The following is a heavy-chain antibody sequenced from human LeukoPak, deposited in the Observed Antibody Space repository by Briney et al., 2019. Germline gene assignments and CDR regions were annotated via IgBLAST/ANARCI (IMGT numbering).Heavy chain of an antibody. CDR1: GDSISSSTYY. Sequence: KASETLSLTCSVSGDSISSSTYYWGWIRQPPGKGLEWIGSLYYSGSTYYNPSLKSRVTISVDTSKNQFSLRLSSVTAADTAVYYCAREPRGGGYSFDYWGQGTLVTVSS. J-gene: IGHJ4*02. CDR3: AREPRGGGYSFDY. V-gene: IGHV4-39*07. CDR2: LYYSGST. D-gene: IGHD5-12*01.